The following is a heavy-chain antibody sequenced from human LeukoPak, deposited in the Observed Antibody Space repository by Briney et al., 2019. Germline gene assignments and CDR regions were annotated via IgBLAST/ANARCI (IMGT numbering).Heavy chain of an antibody. Sequence: GGSLRLSCAASGFTFSSYEMNWVRQAPGKGLEWVSYISGSGSTIYYADSVKGRFTISRDNAKNSLYLQMNSLRAEDTTVYYCARSPTGSGWYYFDHWGQGTLVTVSS. D-gene: IGHD6-19*01. J-gene: IGHJ4*02. CDR3: ARSPTGSGWYYFDH. CDR2: ISGSGSTI. V-gene: IGHV3-48*03. CDR1: GFTFSSYE.